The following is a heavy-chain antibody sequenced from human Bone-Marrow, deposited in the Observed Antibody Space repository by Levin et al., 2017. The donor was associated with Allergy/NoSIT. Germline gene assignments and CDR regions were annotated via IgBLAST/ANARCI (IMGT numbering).Heavy chain of an antibody. J-gene: IGHJ4*02. V-gene: IGHV4-39*01. CDR1: GGSVSSSTYY. CDR2: IYYSGST. Sequence: GSLRLSCTVAGGSVSSSTYYWGWIRQPPGKGLEWVATIYYSGSTLYNPSLESRVAISIDTSKNQFSLDLSSVTAADTAVYYCARLPRIFTGYPYYFDFWGQGSLVTVSS. CDR3: ARLPRIFTGYPYYFDF. D-gene: IGHD3-9*01.